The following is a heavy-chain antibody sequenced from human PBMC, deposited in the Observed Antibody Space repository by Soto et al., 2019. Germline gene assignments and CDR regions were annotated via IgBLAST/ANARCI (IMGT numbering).Heavy chain of an antibody. D-gene: IGHD2-15*01. CDR3: ARIKGNCSGGSCWYYFDY. CDR1: GYTFTSYG. CDR2: ISAYNGNT. V-gene: IGHV1-18*01. Sequence: GASVKVSCKASGYTFTSYGISWVRQAPGQELEWMGWISAYNGNTNYAQKLQGRVTMTTDTSTSTAYMELRSLRSDDTAVYYCARIKGNCSGGSCWYYFDYWGQGTLVTVSS. J-gene: IGHJ4*02.